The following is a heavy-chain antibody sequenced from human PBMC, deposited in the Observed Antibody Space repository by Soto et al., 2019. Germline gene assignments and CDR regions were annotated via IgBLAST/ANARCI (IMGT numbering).Heavy chain of an antibody. CDR3: ARDTHYCSSTSCHLYYYGMDV. CDR2: ISSSSSYI. J-gene: IGHJ6*02. Sequence: ESGGGLVKPGGSLRLSCAASGFTFSSSSMNWVRQAPGKGLEWVSSISSSSSYIYYAESVKGRFTISRDNAKNSLYLQMNSLRAEDTAVYYCARDTHYCSSTSCHLYYYGMDVWGQGTTVTVSS. V-gene: IGHV3-21*01. D-gene: IGHD2-2*01. CDR1: GFTFSSSS.